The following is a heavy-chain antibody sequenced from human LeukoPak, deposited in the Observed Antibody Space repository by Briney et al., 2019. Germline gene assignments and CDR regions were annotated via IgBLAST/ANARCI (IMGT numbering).Heavy chain of an antibody. CDR1: GGSISSYY. CDR2: IYYSGST. D-gene: IGHD6-6*01. V-gene: IGHV4-59*01. Sequence: SETLSLTCTVSGGSISSYYWSWIRQPPGKGLEWIGYIYYSGSTNYNPSLKSRVTISVDTSKNQFSLKLSSVTAADTAVYYCARGRYSSSSHWFDPWGQGTLVTVSS. CDR3: ARGRYSSSSHWFDP. J-gene: IGHJ5*02.